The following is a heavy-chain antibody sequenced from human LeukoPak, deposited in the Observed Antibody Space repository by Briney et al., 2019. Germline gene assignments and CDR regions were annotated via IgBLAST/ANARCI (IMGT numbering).Heavy chain of an antibody. D-gene: IGHD3-22*01. CDR1: GGSFSGYY. CDR3: ARAPSNSSGYYGFDY. Sequence: SETLSLTCAVYGGSFSGYYWSWIRQPPGKGLEWIGEINHSGSTNYNPSLKSRVTISVDTSKNQFSLKLSSVIAADTAVYYCARAPSNSSGYYGFDYWGQGTLVTVSS. V-gene: IGHV4-34*01. CDR2: INHSGST. J-gene: IGHJ4*02.